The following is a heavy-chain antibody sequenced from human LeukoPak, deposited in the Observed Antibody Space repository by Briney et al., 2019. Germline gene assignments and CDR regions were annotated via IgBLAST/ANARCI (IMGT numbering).Heavy chain of an antibody. CDR2: IRSKAYGGTT. J-gene: IGHJ4*02. CDR1: GFTFSSYA. D-gene: IGHD6-25*01. CDR3: TRDIAALDY. V-gene: IGHV3-49*04. Sequence: GGSLRLSCAASGFTFSSYAMSWVRQAPGKGLEWVGFIRSKAYGGTTEYAASVKGRFTISRDDSKSIAYLQMNSLKTEDTAVYYCTRDIAALDYWGQGTLVTVSS.